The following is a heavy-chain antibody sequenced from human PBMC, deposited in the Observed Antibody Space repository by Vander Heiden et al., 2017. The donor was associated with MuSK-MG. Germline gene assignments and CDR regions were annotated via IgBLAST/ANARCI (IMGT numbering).Heavy chain of an antibody. CDR2: IYSGGST. CDR3: ARSSYSVSYLRCAFDI. D-gene: IGHD1-26*01. CDR1: GFTVSSNY. V-gene: IGHV3-53*04. Sequence: EVQLVESGGGLVQPGGSLRLSCAASGFTVSSNYMSWVRQAPGKGLEWVSVIYSGGSTYYADSVKGRFTISRHNSKNTLYLQMNSLRAEDTAVYYCARSSYSVSYLRCAFDIWGQGTMVAVSS. J-gene: IGHJ3*02.